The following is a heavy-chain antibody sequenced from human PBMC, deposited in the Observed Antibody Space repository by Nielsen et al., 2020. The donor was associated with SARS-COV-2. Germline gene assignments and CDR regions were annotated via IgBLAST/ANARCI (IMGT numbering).Heavy chain of an antibody. J-gene: IGHJ4*02. CDR2: ISASGTTI. CDR3: AKVGSYGDPEYLDY. CDR1: GFTLSNFA. D-gene: IGHD4/OR15-4a*01. V-gene: IGHV3-48*02. Sequence: GESLKISCAASGFTLSNFAMNWVRQAPGKGLEWFSYISASGTTIYYADSVKGRFTISRDNAKNSLYLQMSSLRDEDTAVYYCAKVGSYGDPEYLDYWGQGALVTVSS.